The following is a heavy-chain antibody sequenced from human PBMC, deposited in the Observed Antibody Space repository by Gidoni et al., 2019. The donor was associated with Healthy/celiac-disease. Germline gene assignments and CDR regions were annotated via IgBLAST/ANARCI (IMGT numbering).Heavy chain of an antibody. CDR2: IYYCGST. V-gene: IGHV4-39*01. CDR1: GGSISSSSYY. J-gene: IGHJ3*02. Sequence: QLQLQESGPGLVKPSETLSLTCTVSGGSISSSSYYWGWLRQPPGKGLEWIGSIYYCGSTYYNPSLKSRVTISVDTSKNQFSLKLSSVTAADTAVYYCARHGIAAAKNAFDIWGQGTMVTVSS. CDR3: ARHGIAAAKNAFDI. D-gene: IGHD6-13*01.